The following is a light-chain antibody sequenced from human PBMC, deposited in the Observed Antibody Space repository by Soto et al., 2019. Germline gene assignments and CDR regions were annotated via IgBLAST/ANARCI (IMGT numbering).Light chain of an antibody. CDR1: RTVLYSSNTKNS. CDR2: WAS. Sequence: DIVMTQSPDSLAVSLGERATIKCKSSRTVLYSSNTKNSLAWYQQKPGQPPKLLIYWASTRESGVPDRFSGSGSGTDFTLTISSLQAEDVAVYYCQQYYDTPYTFGQGTRLEI. V-gene: IGKV4-1*01. J-gene: IGKJ2*01. CDR3: QQYYDTPYT.